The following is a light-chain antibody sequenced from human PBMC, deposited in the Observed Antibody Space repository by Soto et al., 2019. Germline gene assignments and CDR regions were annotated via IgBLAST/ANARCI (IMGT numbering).Light chain of an antibody. V-gene: IGKV3-20*01. CDR3: HQSGSSPWT. CDR2: GAT. J-gene: IGKJ1*01. CDR1: QSVSSNY. Sequence: EIVLTQSPGTLSLSPGERDTLSCRASQSVSSNYLARYQQKPGHAPRPLIYGATSRATGIPDRFSGSGAATDYTLTISRLETEDFAMYYCHQSGSSPWTFGQGTKVEI.